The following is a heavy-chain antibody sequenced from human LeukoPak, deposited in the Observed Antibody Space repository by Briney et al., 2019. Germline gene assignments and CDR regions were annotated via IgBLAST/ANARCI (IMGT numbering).Heavy chain of an antibody. CDR3: ARQDRLTIAARGSGY. CDR2: IYYSGST. D-gene: IGHD6-6*01. J-gene: IGHJ4*02. Sequence: SETLSLTCTVSGGSISSYYWSWIRQPPGKGLEWIGSIYYSGSTYYNPSLKSRVTISVDTSKNQFSLKLSSVTAADTAVYYCARQDRLTIAARGSGYWGQGTLVTVSS. V-gene: IGHV4-39*01. CDR1: GGSISSYY.